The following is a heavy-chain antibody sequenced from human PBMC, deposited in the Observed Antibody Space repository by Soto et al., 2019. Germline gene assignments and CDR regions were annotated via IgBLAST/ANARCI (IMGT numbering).Heavy chain of an antibody. D-gene: IGHD1-1*01. CDR1: GYTFTSYG. CDR3: AITRGRNQDYYYRMDV. V-gene: IGHV1-18*04. J-gene: IGHJ6*02. CDR2: ISAYNGNT. Sequence: XSVKVSCKASGYTFTSYGISWVRQAPGQGLEWMGWISAYNGNTNYAQELQGRVTMTTDTSTSTAYMELRSQRSDDTAVYYCAITRGRNQDYYYRMDVCGQGGTVTVSS.